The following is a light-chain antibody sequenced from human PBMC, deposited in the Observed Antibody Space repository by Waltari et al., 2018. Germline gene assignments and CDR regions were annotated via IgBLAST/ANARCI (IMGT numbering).Light chain of an antibody. V-gene: IGKV1-39*01. CDR1: QGISRY. J-gene: IGKJ1*01. Sequence: DIRMTQSPPSLPATVGDSVTITCRASQGISRYLNWYQQKPGQAPKLLIYAASSLQSGVPSRFSGSGFGTDFTLTIDSLQPEDFAVYFCQQTYSHFRTFGQGTKVDVK. CDR3: QQTYSHFRT. CDR2: AAS.